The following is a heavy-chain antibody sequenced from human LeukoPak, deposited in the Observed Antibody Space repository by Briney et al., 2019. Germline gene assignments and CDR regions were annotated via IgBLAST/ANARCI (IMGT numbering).Heavy chain of an antibody. V-gene: IGHV4-34*01. CDR1: GGSFSGYY. CDR2: INHSGST. D-gene: IGHD3-10*01. J-gene: IGHJ5*02. Sequence: PSETLSLTCAVYGGSFSGYYWSWIRQPPGKGLEWIGEINHSGSTNYNPSLKSRVTISVDTSKNQFSLKLSSVTAADTAVYYCARLMVRGVIWYNWFDPWGQGTLVTVSS. CDR3: ARLMVRGVIWYNWFDP.